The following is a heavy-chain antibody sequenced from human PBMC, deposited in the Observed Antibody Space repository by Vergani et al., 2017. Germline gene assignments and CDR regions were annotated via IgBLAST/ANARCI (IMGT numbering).Heavy chain of an antibody. J-gene: IGHJ6*03. Sequence: QVQLVQSGAEVKKPGSSVKVSCKASGGTFSSYTISWVRQAPGQGLEWMGRIIPILGIANYAQKFQGRVTITADKPTSTAYMELSSLRSEDTAVYYCAREERLYCGSTSCYFGPPHYDYYMDGWGKGTTVTVSS. V-gene: IGHV1-69*08. CDR1: GGTFSSYT. CDR3: AREERLYCGSTSCYFGPPHYDYYMDG. D-gene: IGHD2-2*01. CDR2: IIPILGIA.